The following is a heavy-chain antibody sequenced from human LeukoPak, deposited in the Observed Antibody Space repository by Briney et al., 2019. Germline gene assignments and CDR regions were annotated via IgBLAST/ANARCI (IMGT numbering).Heavy chain of an antibody. J-gene: IGHJ4*02. CDR2: INPKSGGA. CDR3: ARDNYGTLDY. V-gene: IGHV1-2*02. Sequence: ASVKVSCKASGYTFTDYYIHWLRQAPGQGLEWMGWINPKSGGANYAQKFQGTVTMTRDTSISTAYMELSRLRFDDTAVYYCARDNYGTLDYWGQGTLVTVSS. D-gene: IGHD3-10*01. CDR1: GYTFTDYY.